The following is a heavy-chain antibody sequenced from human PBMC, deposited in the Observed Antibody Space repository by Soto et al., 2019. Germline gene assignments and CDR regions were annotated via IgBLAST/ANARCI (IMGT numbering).Heavy chain of an antibody. D-gene: IGHD6-13*01. Sequence: PGGSLRLSCAASGFTLSRYSMTWVRQAPGKGLEWVSSISGSGSGGTTYYEESLEGRFTISRDHSENTLYLQMNRLRVEDTAVYSCATPFPEYSSSWLLVHWGQGTLVTVSS. J-gene: IGHJ4*02. CDR3: ATPFPEYSSSWLLVH. CDR1: GFTLSRYS. CDR2: ISGSGSGGTT. V-gene: IGHV3-23*01.